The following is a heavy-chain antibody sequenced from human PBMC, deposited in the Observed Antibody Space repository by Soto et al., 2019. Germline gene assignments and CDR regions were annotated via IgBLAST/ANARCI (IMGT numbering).Heavy chain of an antibody. CDR3: VRSGYSSGSGWSHFDY. Sequence: PGGSLRLSCAASGFTFSSYGMHWVRQAPGKGLEWVAVIWSDGSNKNYADSVKGRFTISRDNSKNTLYLQMNSLRVEDTAVYYCVRSGYSSGSGWSHFDYWGRGTLVTVSS. D-gene: IGHD6-19*01. V-gene: IGHV3-33*01. J-gene: IGHJ4*02. CDR1: GFTFSSYG. CDR2: IWSDGSNK.